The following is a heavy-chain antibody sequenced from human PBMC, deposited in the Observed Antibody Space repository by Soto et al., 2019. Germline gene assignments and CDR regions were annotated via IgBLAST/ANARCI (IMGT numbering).Heavy chain of an antibody. Sequence: SETLSLTCTVSGGSISSGGYYWSWIRQHPGKGLEWIGYIYYSGSTYYNPSLKSRVTISVDTSKNQFSLKLSSVTAADTAVYYCARLTRGCNNGVCYKKVYFDYWGQGTLVTVSS. CDR3: ARLTRGCNNGVCYKKVYFDY. J-gene: IGHJ4*02. CDR2: IYYSGST. V-gene: IGHV4-31*03. D-gene: IGHD2-8*01. CDR1: GGSISSGGYY.